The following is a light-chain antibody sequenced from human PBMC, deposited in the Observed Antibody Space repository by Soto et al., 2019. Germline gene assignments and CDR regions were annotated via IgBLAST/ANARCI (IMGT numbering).Light chain of an antibody. V-gene: IGKV3-20*01. Sequence: EIMLAQSPGTLSLYPGERATLSCRASQSVSSSYLAWYQQKPGQAPRLLIYGASSRATGIPDRFSGSGSGTDFTLTISRLEPEDFATYYCQHYNSYSEAFGQGRLLEIK. CDR2: GAS. CDR1: QSVSSSY. J-gene: IGKJ5*01. CDR3: QHYNSYSEA.